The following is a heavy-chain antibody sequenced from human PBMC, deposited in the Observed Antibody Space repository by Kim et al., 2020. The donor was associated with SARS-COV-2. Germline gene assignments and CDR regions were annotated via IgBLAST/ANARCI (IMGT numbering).Heavy chain of an antibody. D-gene: IGHD6-19*01. CDR3: ATFGGSGSFDY. V-gene: IGHV4-59*08. Sequence: SETLSLTCTVSGGSISSYYWSWIRQPPGKGLEWIGYIYYSGSTNYNPSLKSRLTISVDMSKKQFSLKLSSVTAADTAVYYCATFGGSGSFDYWGQGTLVSVSS. CDR2: IYYSGST. J-gene: IGHJ4*02. CDR1: GGSISSYY.